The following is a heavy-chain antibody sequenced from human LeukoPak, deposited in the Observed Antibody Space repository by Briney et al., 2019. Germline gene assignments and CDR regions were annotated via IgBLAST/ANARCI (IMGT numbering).Heavy chain of an antibody. V-gene: IGHV1-18*04. CDR1: GYTFTGYY. CDR3: ARVEPRFLEWFFDY. Sequence: ASVKVSCKASGYTFTGYYMRWVRQAPGQGLEWMGWVSAYNGNTNYAQKLQGRVTMTTDTSTSTAYMELRSLRSDDTAVYYCARVEPRFLEWFFDYWGQGTLVTVSS. J-gene: IGHJ4*02. CDR2: VSAYNGNT. D-gene: IGHD3-3*01.